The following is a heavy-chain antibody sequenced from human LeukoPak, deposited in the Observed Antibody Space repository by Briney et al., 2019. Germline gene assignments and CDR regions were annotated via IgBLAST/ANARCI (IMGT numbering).Heavy chain of an antibody. CDR3: ARAYRIAVARPFDY. J-gene: IGHJ4*02. CDR1: GGSISSSSYY. CDR2: IYYSGST. V-gene: IGHV4-31*03. D-gene: IGHD6-19*01. Sequence: SETLSLTCTVSGGSISSSSYYWGWIRQHPGKGLEWIGCIYYSGSTYYNPSLKSRVTISVDTSKNQFSLKLSSVTAADTAVYYCARAYRIAVARPFDYWGQGTLVTVSS.